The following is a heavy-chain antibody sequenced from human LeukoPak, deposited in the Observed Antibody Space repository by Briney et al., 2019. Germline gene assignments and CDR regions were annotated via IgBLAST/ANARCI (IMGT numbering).Heavy chain of an antibody. D-gene: IGHD6-19*01. CDR3: ARWSLSLAGPDY. V-gene: IGHV4-34*01. J-gene: IGHJ4*02. CDR1: GGSSSVYY. Sequence: SETLSLTCAVYGGSSSVYYWSWIRQPPGKGLEWIGEINNSGSTNYKPSLKCRVAISVDTSKNQFSLKLISVTAADTAVYYCARWSLSLAGPDYWGQGTLVTVSS. CDR2: INNSGST.